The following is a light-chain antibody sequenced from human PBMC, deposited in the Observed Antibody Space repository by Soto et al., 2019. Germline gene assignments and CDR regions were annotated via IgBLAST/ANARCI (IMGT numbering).Light chain of an antibody. CDR3: QQYYSYPWT. V-gene: IGKV1-8*01. Sequence: AIRMTQSPSSLSASTGDRVTITCRASQGISSYLAWYQQKPGKAPKLLIYAASTLQSGVPSRFSGSGSGTDFTLTISSLQPEDFATYYCQQYYSYPWTFGQGTKVEIK. J-gene: IGKJ1*01. CDR2: AAS. CDR1: QGISSY.